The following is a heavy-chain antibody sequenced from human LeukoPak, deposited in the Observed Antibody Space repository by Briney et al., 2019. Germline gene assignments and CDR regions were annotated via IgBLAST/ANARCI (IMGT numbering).Heavy chain of an antibody. V-gene: IGHV3-7*01. D-gene: IGHD3-16*02. CDR1: GCTFSSYW. J-gene: IGHJ4*02. CDR2: IKQDGSEK. CDR3: ARVYDYVWGSYRPTFDY. Sequence: GGSLRLSCAASGCTFSSYWMSWVRQAPGKGLEWVANIKQDGSEKYYVDSVKGRFTISRDNAKNSLYLQMNSLRAEDTAVYYCARVYDYVWGSYRPTFDYWGQGTLVTVSS.